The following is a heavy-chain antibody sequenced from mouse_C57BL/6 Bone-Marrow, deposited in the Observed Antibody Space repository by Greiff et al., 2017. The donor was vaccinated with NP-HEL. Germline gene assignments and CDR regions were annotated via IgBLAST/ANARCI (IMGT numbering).Heavy chain of an antibody. J-gene: IGHJ3*01. V-gene: IGHV1-54*01. CDR1: GYAFTSYL. CDR2: INPGSGGT. Sequence: VQLQQSGAELVRPGTSVKVSCKASGYAFTSYLIEWVKQRPGQGLEWIGVINPGSGGTNYNEKFKGKATLTADKSSSTAYMQLSSLTSEDSAVYFCAREDYEYWGQGTLVTVSA. CDR3: AREDYEY. D-gene: IGHD1-1*01.